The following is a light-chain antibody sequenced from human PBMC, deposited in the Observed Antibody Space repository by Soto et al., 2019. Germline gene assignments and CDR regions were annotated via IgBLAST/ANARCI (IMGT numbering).Light chain of an antibody. CDR3: QNYHNWPRIT. Sequence: EIVVTQSPATLSVSPGERATLSCRASQRISNTVAWYQQKRGQAPMLLIYGTSTRATGIPARFSGSGAGTEFSLTISSLQPEDFSVYYCQNYHNWPRITFGGGPNVEIK. CDR1: QRISNT. J-gene: IGKJ4*01. V-gene: IGKV3-15*01. CDR2: GTS.